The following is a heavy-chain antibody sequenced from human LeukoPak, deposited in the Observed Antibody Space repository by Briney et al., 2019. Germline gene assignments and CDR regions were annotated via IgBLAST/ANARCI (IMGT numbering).Heavy chain of an antibody. D-gene: IGHD4-23*01. V-gene: IGHV4-4*02. CDR2: IYHGGTT. CDR1: GGSITSSHW. CDR3: ATYLYGGDYGSYYFDY. J-gene: IGHJ4*02. Sequence: SGTLSLTCAISGGSITSSHWWCWARQPPGKGLEWVGEIYHGGTTNYNPSLRSRVTMSVDKSKNQFYLKVSSVTAADTAVYYCATYLYGGDYGSYYFDYWGQGTLVTVSP.